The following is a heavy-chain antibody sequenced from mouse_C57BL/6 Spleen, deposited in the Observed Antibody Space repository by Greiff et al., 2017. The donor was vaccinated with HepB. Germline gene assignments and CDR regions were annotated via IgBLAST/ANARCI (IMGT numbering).Heavy chain of an antibody. V-gene: IGHV1-26*01. J-gene: IGHJ3*01. CDR3: ERRGGSSNGWFAY. D-gene: IGHD1-1*01. CDR1: GYTFTDYY. CDR2: INPNTGGT. Sequence: EVQLQQSGPELVKPGASVKISCKASGYTFTDYYMNWVKQSHGKSLEWIGDINPNTGGTSYNQKFKGKATLTVDKSSSTAYMELRSLTSEDSAVYYCERRGGSSNGWFAYWGQGTLVTVSA.